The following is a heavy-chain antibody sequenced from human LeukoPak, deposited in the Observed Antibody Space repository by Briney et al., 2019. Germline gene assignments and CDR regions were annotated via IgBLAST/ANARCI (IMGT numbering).Heavy chain of an antibody. Sequence: GGSLRLSCAASGFTFKTYSMNWVRQAPGKGLEWVSSIGGSGSDIYYPDSMKGRFTISRDNAKNSLYLQMTSLRAEDTAVYYCARRTYPNDAFDIWGQGTMVSVSS. CDR2: IGGSGSDI. CDR1: GFTFKTYS. D-gene: IGHD1-7*01. V-gene: IGHV3-21*01. J-gene: IGHJ3*02. CDR3: ARRTYPNDAFDI.